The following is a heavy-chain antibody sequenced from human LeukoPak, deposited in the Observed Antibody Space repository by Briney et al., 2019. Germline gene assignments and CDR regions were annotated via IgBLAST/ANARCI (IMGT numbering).Heavy chain of an antibody. CDR2: IKGKTDGGTT. Sequence: GGSLRLSCAASGFTFSNAWMSWVRQAPGKGLEWVGRIKGKTDGGTTDYAAPVKGRFTISRDDSKNTLYLQMNSLKTEDTAVYYCTTGDDYGDYGFNYWGQGTLVTVSS. J-gene: IGHJ4*02. D-gene: IGHD4-17*01. V-gene: IGHV3-15*01. CDR1: GFTFSNAW. CDR3: TTGDDYGDYGFNY.